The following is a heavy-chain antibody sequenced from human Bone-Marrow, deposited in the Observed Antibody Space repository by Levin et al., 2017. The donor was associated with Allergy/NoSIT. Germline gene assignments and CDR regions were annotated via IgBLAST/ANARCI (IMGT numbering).Heavy chain of an antibody. CDR1: GFTFSDYS. Sequence: GGSLRLSCAASGFTFSDYSLHWVRQAPGKGLQWVAVISFDGSETYYADSVRGRFTISRDNSKNTVYLLMNSLRPEDTAVYYCARDREGSILTGRFDDWGQGCRVGVSS. CDR2: ISFDGSET. D-gene: IGHD3-9*01. CDR3: ARDREGSILTGRFDD. V-gene: IGHV3-30-3*01. J-gene: IGHJ4*01.